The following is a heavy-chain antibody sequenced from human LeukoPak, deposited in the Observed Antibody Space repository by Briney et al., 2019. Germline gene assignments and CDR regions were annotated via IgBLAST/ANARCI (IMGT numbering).Heavy chain of an antibody. CDR2: INHSGST. Sequence: SETLSLTCAGYGGSFSGYYWSWIRQPPGKGLEWIGEINHSGSTNYNPSLKSRVTISVDTSKNQFSLKLSSVTAADTAVYYCARISKSDYYYFDYWGQGTLVTVSA. J-gene: IGHJ4*02. CDR3: ARISKSDYYYFDY. V-gene: IGHV4-34*01. D-gene: IGHD4-17*01. CDR1: GGSFSGYY.